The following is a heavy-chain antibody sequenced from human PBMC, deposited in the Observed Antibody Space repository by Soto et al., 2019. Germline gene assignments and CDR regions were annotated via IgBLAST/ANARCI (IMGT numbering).Heavy chain of an antibody. Sequence: GGSLRLSCAASGFTFSSYSMNWVRQAPGKGLEWVSSISSSSSYIYYADSVKGRFTISRDNSKNTLYLQMSSLRAEDTAVYYCVKILQYSYGLPHWGQGTLVTVSS. CDR2: ISSSSSYI. CDR1: GFTFSSYS. J-gene: IGHJ4*02. CDR3: VKILQYSYGLPH. D-gene: IGHD5-18*01. V-gene: IGHV3-21*01.